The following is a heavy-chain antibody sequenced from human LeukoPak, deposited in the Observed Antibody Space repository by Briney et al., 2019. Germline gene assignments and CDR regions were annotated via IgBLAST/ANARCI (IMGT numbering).Heavy chain of an antibody. J-gene: IGHJ6*03. Sequence: ASVKVSCKASGYTFTSYDINWVRQATGQGLEWMGWMNPNSGNTGYSQKFQGRVTMTRNTSIITAYMELSSLRSEDTGVYYCARGLRSGGLLWFREFMPPGIGHNYYYYYMDVWGKGTTVTVSS. V-gene: IGHV1-8*01. CDR3: ARGLRSGGLLWFREFMPPGIGHNYYYYYMDV. D-gene: IGHD3-10*01. CDR2: MNPNSGNT. CDR1: GYTFTSYD.